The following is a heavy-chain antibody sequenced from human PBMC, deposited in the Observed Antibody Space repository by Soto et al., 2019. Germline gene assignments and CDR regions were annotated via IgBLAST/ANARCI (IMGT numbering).Heavy chain of an antibody. V-gene: IGHV1-69*13. CDR3: ARPTGYYYGSGNQGGFDP. D-gene: IGHD3-10*01. CDR2: IIPIFGTA. Sequence: GASVEVSCKASGGTFSSYAISWVRQAPGQGLEWMGGIIPIFGTANYAQKFQGRVTITADESTSTAYMELSSLRSEDTAVYYCARPTGYYYGSGNQGGFDPWGQGTLVTVSS. CDR1: GGTFSSYA. J-gene: IGHJ5*02.